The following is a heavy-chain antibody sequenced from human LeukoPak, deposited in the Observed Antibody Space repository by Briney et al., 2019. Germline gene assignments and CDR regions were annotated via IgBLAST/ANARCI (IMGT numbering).Heavy chain of an antibody. Sequence: GGTLRLSCAASGFIFSDYGMSWVRQAPGKGLEWVSAISGSGGSTYYADSVKGRFTISRDNSKNTLYLQMNSLRAEDTAVYYCAKEYYYDSSGYYYLVPVDYWGQGTLVTVSS. D-gene: IGHD3-22*01. CDR2: ISGSGGST. V-gene: IGHV3-23*01. CDR3: AKEYYYDSSGYYYLVPVDY. J-gene: IGHJ4*02. CDR1: GFIFSDYG.